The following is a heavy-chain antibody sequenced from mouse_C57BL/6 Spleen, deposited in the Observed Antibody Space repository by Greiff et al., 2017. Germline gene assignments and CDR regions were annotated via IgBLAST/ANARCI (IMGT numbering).Heavy chain of an antibody. D-gene: IGHD2-3*01. CDR2: ISYDGST. V-gene: IGHV3-6*01. CDR3: ARGDYDGYYFFAY. CDR1: GYSITSGYY. J-gene: IGHJ3*01. Sequence: DVQLQESGPGLVKPSQSLSLTCSVTGYSITSGYYWNWIRQFPGNKLEWMGYISYDGSTNYNPSLKNRISITRDTSKNQFFLKLNSVTTEDSATYYCARGDYDGYYFFAYWGQGTLVTVSA.